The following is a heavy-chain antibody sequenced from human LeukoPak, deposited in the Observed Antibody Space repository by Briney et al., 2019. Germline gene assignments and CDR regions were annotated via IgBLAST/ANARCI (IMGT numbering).Heavy chain of an antibody. J-gene: IGHJ4*02. CDR1: GFTFSSYS. CDR2: ISSSSSTI. V-gene: IGHV3-48*01. Sequence: GGSLRLSCAASGFTFSSYSMNWVRQAPGKGLEWVSYISSSSSTIYYADSVKGRFTISRDNSKNTLYLQMNSLRVDDTAVYFCAKRKVSGSYGEATDCWGQGTLVTVSS. D-gene: IGHD1-26*01. CDR3: AKRKVSGSYGEATDC.